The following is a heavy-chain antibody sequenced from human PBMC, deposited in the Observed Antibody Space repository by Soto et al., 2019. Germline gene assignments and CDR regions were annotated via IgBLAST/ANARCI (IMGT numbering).Heavy chain of an antibody. D-gene: IGHD3-10*01. V-gene: IGHV1-69*13. J-gene: IGHJ4*02. CDR1: GGTFISYA. CDR3: ARRGLPYYYGSGSYYPFDY. Sequence: ASVTVSCKASGGTFISYAIIWVRQAPGQGLEWMGGIIPIFGTANYAQKFQGRVTITADESTSTAYMELSSLRSEDTAVYYCARRGLPYYYGSGSYYPFDYWGQGTLVTVSS. CDR2: IIPIFGTA.